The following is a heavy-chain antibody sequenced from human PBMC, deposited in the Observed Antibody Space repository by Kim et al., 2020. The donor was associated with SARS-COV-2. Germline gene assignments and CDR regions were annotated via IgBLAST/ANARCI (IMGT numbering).Heavy chain of an antibody. CDR2: INHSGST. D-gene: IGHD3-3*01. V-gene: IGHV4-34*01. CDR3: AREKRLTYYDFWSGRNWFDP. Sequence: SETLSLTCAAYGVSFSGYYWSWIRQPPGKGLEWIGEINHSGSTNYNPSLKSRVTISVDTSKNQFSLKLSSVTAADTAVYYCAREKRLTYYDFWSGRNWFDPWGQGTLVTVSS. J-gene: IGHJ5*02. CDR1: GVSFSGYY.